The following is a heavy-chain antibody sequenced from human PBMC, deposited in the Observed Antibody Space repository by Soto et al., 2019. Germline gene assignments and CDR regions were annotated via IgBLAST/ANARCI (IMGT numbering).Heavy chain of an antibody. V-gene: IGHV1-18*01. Sequence: QVQLVQSGAEVKKPGASVKVSCKASGYTFTIYGISWVRQAPGQGRKWMRWISAYNGNTKYAQRLQGRVTITTDTSTSTAYMAVRSVRADDTAVYYCARDLAVGLVDYWGQGTLVTVSS. CDR2: ISAYNGNT. D-gene: IGHD6-19*01. J-gene: IGHJ4*02. CDR1: GYTFTIYG. CDR3: ARDLAVGLVDY.